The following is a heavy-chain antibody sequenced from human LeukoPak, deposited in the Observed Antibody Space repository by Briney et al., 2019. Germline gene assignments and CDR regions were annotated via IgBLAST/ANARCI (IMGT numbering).Heavy chain of an antibody. V-gene: IGHV3-23*01. CDR3: AKGIYYYDSSGYQPPAPFDY. D-gene: IGHD3-22*01. CDR1: GFTFSSYA. CDR2: ISGSGGST. J-gene: IGHJ4*02. Sequence: GGPLRLSCAASGFTFSSYAMSWVRQAPGKGLEWVSAISGSGGSTYYADSVKGRFTISRDNSKNTLYLQMNSLRAEDTAVYYCAKGIYYYDSSGYQPPAPFDYWSQGTLVTVSS.